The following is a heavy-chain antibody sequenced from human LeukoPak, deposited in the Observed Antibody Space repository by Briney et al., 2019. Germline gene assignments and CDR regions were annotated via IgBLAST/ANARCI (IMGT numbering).Heavy chain of an antibody. J-gene: IGHJ4*02. V-gene: IGHV4-39*01. D-gene: IGHD4-17*01. CDR3: ASGWAIVDYVVNY. CDR1: GGSISSSTYF. CDR2: IYYSGST. Sequence: PSETLSLTCTVSGGSISSSTYFWGWIRQPPGKGLEWVGTIYYSGSTYYNPSLKSRVTLSVDTSKNQFSLRLNSVTAADTAVYYCASGWAIVDYVVNYWGQGALVPVSS.